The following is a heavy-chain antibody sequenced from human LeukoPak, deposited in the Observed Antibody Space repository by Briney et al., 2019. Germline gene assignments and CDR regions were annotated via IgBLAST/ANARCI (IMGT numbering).Heavy chain of an antibody. CDR1: GGSISSYY. J-gene: IGHJ3*02. CDR3: ARVPQATYYDFWSGPVDAFDI. V-gene: IGHV4-59*01. D-gene: IGHD3-3*01. CDR2: IYCSGST. Sequence: PSETLSLTCTVSGGSISSYYWSWIRQPPGKGLEWIGYIYCSGSTNYNPSLKSRVTISVDTSKNQFSLELSSVTAADTAVYYCARVPQATYYDFWSGPVDAFDIWGQGTMVTVSS.